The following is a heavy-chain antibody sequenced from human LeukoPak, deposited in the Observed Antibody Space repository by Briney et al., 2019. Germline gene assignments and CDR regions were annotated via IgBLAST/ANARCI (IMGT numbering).Heavy chain of an antibody. V-gene: IGHV4-59*08. D-gene: IGHD3-9*01. CDR1: GGTFSSYY. J-gene: IGHJ4*02. Sequence: ASETLSLTCTASGGTFSSYYWSWIRQPPGKGLEWIGSIYYSGSTNYNPSLKSRVTISVDTSKNQFSLKLSSVTAADTAVYYCARLSYDILTGYYTFDYWGQGTLVTVSS. CDR2: IYYSGST. CDR3: ARLSYDILTGYYTFDY.